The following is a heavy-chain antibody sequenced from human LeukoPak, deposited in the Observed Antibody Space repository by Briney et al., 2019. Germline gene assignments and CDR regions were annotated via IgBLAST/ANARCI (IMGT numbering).Heavy chain of an antibody. CDR2: IGTAGDT. CDR3: ARVAKERVGGVYYFDY. V-gene: IGHV3-13*01. J-gene: IGHJ4*02. CDR1: RSTFSSHG. Sequence: PGGSLRLSCAVSRSTFSSHGMHWVRQATGKGLEWVSAIGTAGDTYYTGSVKGRFTISRENAKNSLYLQMNSLRAGDTAVYYCARVAKERVGGVYYFDYWGQGTLVTVSS. D-gene: IGHD1-1*01.